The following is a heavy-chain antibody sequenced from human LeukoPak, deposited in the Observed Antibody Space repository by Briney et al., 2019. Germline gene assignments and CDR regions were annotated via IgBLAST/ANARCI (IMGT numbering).Heavy chain of an antibody. J-gene: IGHJ4*02. CDR1: GFTLSTYT. D-gene: IGHD1-14*01. CDR2: IDSSSGAI. Sequence: PGGSLRLSCAVSGFTLSTYTMNWVRQAPGKGLEWISYIDSSSGAIYSADSVKGRFTISRDIAKNSLYLQMNSLRAEDTAVYYCARPDDYGDYWGQGTLVTVSS. V-gene: IGHV3-48*01. CDR3: ARPDDYGDY.